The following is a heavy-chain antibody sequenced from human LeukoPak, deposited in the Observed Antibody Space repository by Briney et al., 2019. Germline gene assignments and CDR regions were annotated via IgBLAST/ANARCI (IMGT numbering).Heavy chain of an antibody. CDR2: IYYTGST. V-gene: IGHV4-30-4*01. D-gene: IGHD2-15*01. J-gene: IGHJ6*02. Sequence: SETLSLTCTVSGGSISSDNYSWSWIRQPPGKGLEWIGYIYYTGSTYYNPSLKSRLTMSIDTSNNQFSLKLSSVTAADTAVYYCARDRDYCGGGNCYSHYYGMDVWGQGTTVTVSS. CDR3: ARDRDYCGGGNCYSHYYGMDV. CDR1: GGSISSDNYS.